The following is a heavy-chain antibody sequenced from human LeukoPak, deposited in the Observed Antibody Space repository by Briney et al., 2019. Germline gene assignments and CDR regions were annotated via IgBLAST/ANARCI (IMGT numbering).Heavy chain of an antibody. D-gene: IGHD6-19*01. Sequence: SETLSLTCTVSGVSISSYYWTWIRQSPGKGLEWIGYIYTSGSTNYNPSLKSRVTISVDTSKKQFSLKLSSVTAADTAVYYCARGGWYFDYWGQGTLVTVSS. CDR2: IYTSGST. V-gene: IGHV4-4*09. CDR1: GVSISSYY. CDR3: ARGGWYFDY. J-gene: IGHJ4*02.